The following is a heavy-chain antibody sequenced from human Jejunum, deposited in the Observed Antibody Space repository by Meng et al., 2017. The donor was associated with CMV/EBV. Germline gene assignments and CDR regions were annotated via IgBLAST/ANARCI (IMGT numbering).Heavy chain of an antibody. J-gene: IGHJ4*02. CDR1: SNTVA. Sequence: SNTVAWNWIRQYPSRGLEYLGRTSYRSKWYNDYAVSVKGRIVINPDTSKNQFSLQLNSVTPEDTAVYYCARDYYGSGTYSYLFDYWGQGTLVTVSS. CDR3: ARDYYGSGTYSYLFDY. V-gene: IGHV6-1*01. CDR2: TSYRSKWYN. D-gene: IGHD3-10*01.